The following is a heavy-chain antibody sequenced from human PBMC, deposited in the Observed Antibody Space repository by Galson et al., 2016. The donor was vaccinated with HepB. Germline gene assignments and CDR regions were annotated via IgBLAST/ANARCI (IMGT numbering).Heavy chain of an antibody. V-gene: IGHV3-30*18. Sequence: GFTFSNNGMHWVRQAPGKGLEWVAVISYDGSNKYYADSVKGRFTISRDNSNNTLYLQMNSLRAEDTAVYYCAKDLWGGLVSDYWGQGTLVTVSS. CDR2: ISYDGSNK. J-gene: IGHJ4*02. D-gene: IGHD3-3*01. CDR3: AKDLWGGLVSDY. CDR1: GFTFSNNG.